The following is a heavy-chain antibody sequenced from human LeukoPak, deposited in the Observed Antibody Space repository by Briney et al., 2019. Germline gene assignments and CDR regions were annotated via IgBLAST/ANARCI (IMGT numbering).Heavy chain of an antibody. CDR1: GFTFSSYS. V-gene: IGHV3-21*01. CDR2: ISSSSSYI. CDR3: ARDHDRYDRSGYPY. J-gene: IGHJ4*02. Sequence: GGSLRLSCAASGFTFSSYSMNWVRQAPGKGLEWVSSISSSSSYIYYADSVKGRFTISRDNAKNSLYLQMNSLRAEDTAVYYCARDHDRYDRSGYPYWGQGTLVTVSS. D-gene: IGHD3-22*01.